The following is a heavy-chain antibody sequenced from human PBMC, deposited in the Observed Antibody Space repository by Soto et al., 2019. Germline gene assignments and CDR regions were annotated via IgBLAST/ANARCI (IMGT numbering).Heavy chain of an antibody. J-gene: IGHJ4*02. V-gene: IGHV3-33*01. CDR3: ARGGDSSGYYYLDY. D-gene: IGHD3-22*01. CDR2: IWYDGSNK. Sequence: SLRLSCASSGFTFSSYGMHWVRQAPGKGLEWVAVIWYDGSNKYYADSVKGRFTISRDNSKNTLYLQMNSLRAEDTAVYYCARGGDSSGYYYLDYWGQGTLVTVSS. CDR1: GFTFSSYG.